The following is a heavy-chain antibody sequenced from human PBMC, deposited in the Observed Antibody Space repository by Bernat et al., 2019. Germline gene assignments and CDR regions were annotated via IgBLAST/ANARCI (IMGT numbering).Heavy chain of an antibody. J-gene: IGHJ6*02. CDR1: GFTFSSYG. CDR2: ITSDGSGT. D-gene: IGHD3-3*01. Sequence: EVQRVESGGGLVQPGGSLGLSCAASGFTFSSYGMHWVRQPPGKGRGWVSRITSDGSGTRYADSVKRRFTISRANAKNTLYRQMNNLRAEDTAEYDCAREFGTLIGVNYYQYGMDGWGQGTMVTVSS. V-gene: IGHV3-74*01. CDR3: AREFGTLIGVNYYQYGMDG.